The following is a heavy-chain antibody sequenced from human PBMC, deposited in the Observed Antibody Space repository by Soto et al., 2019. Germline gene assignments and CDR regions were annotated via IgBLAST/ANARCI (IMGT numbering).Heavy chain of an antibody. V-gene: IGHV1-3*01. D-gene: IGHD1-1*01. J-gene: IGHJ4*02. Sequence: QVQIVQSGAEVKKPGASVKISCKASGYTFSNYAMHWVRQAPGQRPEWKGWINAGNGKTKYSQKFQGRVTITRDSVARTAYIELSSLRSEDTAVYYCARGVQLERSGFDYWGQGTLVTVSS. CDR1: GYTFSNYA. CDR3: ARGVQLERSGFDY. CDR2: INAGNGKT.